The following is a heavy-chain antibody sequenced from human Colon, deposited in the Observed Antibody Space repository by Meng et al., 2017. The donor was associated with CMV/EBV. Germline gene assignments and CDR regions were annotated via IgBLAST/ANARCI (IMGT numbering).Heavy chain of an antibody. CDR3: AREPARGGY. J-gene: IGHJ4*02. Sequence: QVKLVQSGAEVKKPGASVKVSCKTSGYTFTNFGISWVRQAPGQGLEWMAYISPYNGDTNYAQRFQGRVALTTDTSTSTVYMELGSLTSDDTAMYYCAREPARGGYWGQGTLVTVSS. CDR2: ISPYNGDT. CDR1: GYTFTNFG. V-gene: IGHV1-18*01.